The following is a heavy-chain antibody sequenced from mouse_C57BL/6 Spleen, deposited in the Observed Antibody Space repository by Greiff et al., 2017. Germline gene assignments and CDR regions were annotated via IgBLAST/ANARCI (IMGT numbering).Heavy chain of an antibody. CDR1: GFNIQDYY. V-gene: IGHV14-1*01. D-gene: IGHD1-1*01. J-gene: IGHJ1*03. CDR3: TTAITTVVALYFDG. CDR2: IDPEDGDT. Sequence: EVQLQQSGAELVRPGASVKLSCTASGFNIQDYYMHWVKQRPEQGLEWIGRIDPEDGDTAYAPKFQGKATMTADTSSNTAYLQLSSLTSEATAVYYCTTAITTVVALYFDGWGTGTTVTVSS.